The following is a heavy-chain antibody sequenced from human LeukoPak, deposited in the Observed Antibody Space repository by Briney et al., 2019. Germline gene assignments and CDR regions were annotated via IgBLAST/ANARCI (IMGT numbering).Heavy chain of an antibody. Sequence: GGSLRLSCAASGSTFSITWMHWVRQPPGKGLVRVSLINSDGSNSTYGDSVKGRFTISRDNAKNTLYLQMDNLRVEDTAVYYCATDNYFIMNVWGQGTTVTVSS. V-gene: IGHV3-74*01. J-gene: IGHJ6*02. CDR1: GSTFSITW. CDR3: ATDNYFIMNV. CDR2: INSDGSNS.